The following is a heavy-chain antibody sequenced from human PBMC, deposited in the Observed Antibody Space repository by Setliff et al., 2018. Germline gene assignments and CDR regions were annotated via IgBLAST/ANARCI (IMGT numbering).Heavy chain of an antibody. J-gene: IGHJ6*03. V-gene: IGHV3-7*03. CDR3: VCPRGEPYYYMDV. CDR2: IKQDGSEK. Sequence: GGSLRLSCAASGFTFSSYWMSWVRQAPGKGLEWVANIKQDGSEKYYVDSVKGRFTVSRDNAKNSLYLQMNSLRAEDTALYYCVCPRGEPYYYMDVWGKGTTVTVSS. CDR1: GFTFSSYW. D-gene: IGHD1-1*01.